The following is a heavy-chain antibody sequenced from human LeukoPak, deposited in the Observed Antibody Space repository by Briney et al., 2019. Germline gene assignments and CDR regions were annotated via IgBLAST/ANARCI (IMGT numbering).Heavy chain of an antibody. Sequence: SETLSLTCAVYGGSFSGYYWSWIRQPPGKGLEWIGEINHSGSTNYNPSLKSRVTISVDTSKNQFSLKLGSVTAADTAVYYCARDRVTIFGVPFDYWGQGTLVTVSS. J-gene: IGHJ4*02. CDR1: GGSFSGYY. CDR2: INHSGST. CDR3: ARDRVTIFGVPFDY. V-gene: IGHV4-34*01. D-gene: IGHD3-3*01.